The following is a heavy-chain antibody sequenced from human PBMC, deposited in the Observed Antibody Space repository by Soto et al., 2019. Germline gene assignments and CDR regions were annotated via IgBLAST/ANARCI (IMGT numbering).Heavy chain of an antibody. CDR2: SYSSGGT. J-gene: IGHJ4*02. Sequence: WGLLRLPSAAFELMLVKYTMGWVLQAPGKGLEWVAESYSSGGTEYADSVKGRFTISRDNSKNMLFLQMNSLRVEDTALYYCARDREPDGIWTFDSWGQGTLVTVSS. CDR3: ARDREPDGIWTFDS. D-gene: IGHD3-9*01. CDR1: ELMLVKYT. V-gene: IGHV3-23*01.